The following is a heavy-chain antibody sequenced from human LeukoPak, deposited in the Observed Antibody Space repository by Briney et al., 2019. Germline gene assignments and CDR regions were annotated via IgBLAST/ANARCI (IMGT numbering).Heavy chain of an antibody. CDR2: IAYDGRDK. D-gene: IGHD6-13*01. CDR3: ARDLGEEQQLVFLFDY. CDR1: GFTFSSYP. V-gene: IGHV3-30*04. Sequence: GGSLRLSCAASGFTFSSYPMHWVRQAPGKGLEWVAVIAYDGRDKYYADSVKGRFTIPRDNSKNTLYLQMNSLRAEDTAVYYCARDLGEEQQLVFLFDYWGQGTLVTVSS. J-gene: IGHJ4*02.